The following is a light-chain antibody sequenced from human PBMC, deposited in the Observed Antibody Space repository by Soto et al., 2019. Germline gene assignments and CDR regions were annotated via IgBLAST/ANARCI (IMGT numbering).Light chain of an antibody. CDR1: QSVSSNY. Sequence: EIVLTQSPGTLSLSPGERATLSCSASQSVSSNYLAWYQQKPGQAPRLLIYGASSRATGIPDRFSGSGSGTDFTLTNSRLEPEDFAVYYCQQYGSSPPFTFGQGTKLEIK. CDR3: QQYGSSPPFT. V-gene: IGKV3-20*01. J-gene: IGKJ2*01. CDR2: GAS.